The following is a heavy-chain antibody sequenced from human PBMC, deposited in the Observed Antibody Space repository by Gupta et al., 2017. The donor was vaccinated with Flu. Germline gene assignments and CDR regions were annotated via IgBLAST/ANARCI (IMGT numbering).Heavy chain of an antibody. D-gene: IGHD2-15*01. CDR3: ASEVVNNWLDP. J-gene: IGHJ5*02. CDR2: IKFDGSAT. CDR1: SSHW. Sequence: SSHWMHWVRQAPGKGLVWVSRIKFDGSATSYADSVKGRFTISRDNAKDTLYLQMNSLRAEATALYYCASEVVNNWLDPWGQGTLVTVSS. V-gene: IGHV3-74*01.